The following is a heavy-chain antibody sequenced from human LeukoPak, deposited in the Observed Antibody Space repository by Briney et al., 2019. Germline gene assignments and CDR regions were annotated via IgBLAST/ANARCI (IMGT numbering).Heavy chain of an antibody. CDR3: ARGGGYSYGSNWFDP. CDR2: IYYSGST. Sequence: SETLSLTCTVSGGSISSYYWSWIRQPPGKGLEWIGYIYYSGSTNYNPSLKSLVTISVDTSKNQFSLKLSSVTPADPAVYYCARGGGYSYGSNWFDPWGQGTLVTVSS. D-gene: IGHD5-18*01. J-gene: IGHJ5*02. V-gene: IGHV4-59*01. CDR1: GGSISSYY.